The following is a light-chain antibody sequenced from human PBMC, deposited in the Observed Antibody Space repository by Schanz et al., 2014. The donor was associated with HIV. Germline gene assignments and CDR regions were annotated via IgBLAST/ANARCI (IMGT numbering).Light chain of an antibody. J-gene: IGLJ3*02. CDR3: AAWDDSLKALV. CDR1: SSNIGSNT. V-gene: IGLV1-44*01. Sequence: QSVLAQPPSASGTPGQRVTISCSGRSSNIGSNTVNWYQQLPGTAPKLLIYSNNQRPSGVPDRISGSKSGTSSSLAISGLQSEDEADYYCAAWDDSLKALVFGGGTKLTVL. CDR2: SNN.